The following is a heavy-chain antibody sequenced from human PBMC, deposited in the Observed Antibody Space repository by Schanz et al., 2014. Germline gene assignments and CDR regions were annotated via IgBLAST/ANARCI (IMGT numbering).Heavy chain of an antibody. CDR3: AKEDRTHSSDYVY. D-gene: IGHD3-22*01. J-gene: IGHJ4*02. Sequence: QVQLVESGGGVVQRGGSLRLSCAASGFIFSSYSMHWVRQAPGKGLEWVAFIRYDGSSKYYADSVRGRFTISRDDSKNTLYLQMNSLRPEDTAVYYCAKEDRTHSSDYVYWGQGTLVTVSS. V-gene: IGHV3-30*02. CDR1: GFIFSSYS. CDR2: IRYDGSSK.